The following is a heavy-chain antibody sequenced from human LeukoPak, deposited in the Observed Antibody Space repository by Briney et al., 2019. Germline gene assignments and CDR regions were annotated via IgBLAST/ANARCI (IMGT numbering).Heavy chain of an antibody. J-gene: IGHJ6*02. D-gene: IGHD3-10*01. CDR3: AREARVPYYYYGMDV. CDR1: GFSFDDYV. V-gene: IGHV3-9*01. CDR2: ISWNSGRI. Sequence: GGSLRLSCAASGFSFDDYVMHWVRQAPGKGLEWFSGISWNSGRIGYADSVKGRFTISRDNSKNTLYLQMNSLRAEDTAVYYCAREARVPYYYYGMDVWGQGTTVTVSS.